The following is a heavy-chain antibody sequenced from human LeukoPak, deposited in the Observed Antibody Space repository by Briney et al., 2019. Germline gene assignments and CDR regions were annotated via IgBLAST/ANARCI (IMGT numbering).Heavy chain of an antibody. CDR1: GFTFSSYA. CDR3: ARDGPSRIAVAGSFDY. D-gene: IGHD6-19*01. CDR2: ISYDGSNK. J-gene: IGHJ4*02. Sequence: GRSLRLSCAASGFTFSSYAMHWVRQAPGKGLEWVAVISYDGSNKYYADSVKGRFTISRDNSKNTLYLQMNSLRAEDTAVYYCARDGPSRIAVAGSFDYWGQGTLVTVSS. V-gene: IGHV3-30-3*01.